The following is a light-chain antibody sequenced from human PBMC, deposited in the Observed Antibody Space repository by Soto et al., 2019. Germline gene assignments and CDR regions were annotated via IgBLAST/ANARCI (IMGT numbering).Light chain of an antibody. Sequence: DIVMTQSPLSLPVTPGEPASISCTSSQSLLHSNGYSYLDWYLQKPGQYTQLLIDLGSNRASGVPDRHSGSGSGTEFTLKSSRVEAEDVGVYYCMQALQTLLTFGGGTKVEIK. J-gene: IGKJ4*01. CDR1: QSLLHSNGYSY. V-gene: IGKV2-28*01. CDR2: LGS. CDR3: MQALQTLLT.